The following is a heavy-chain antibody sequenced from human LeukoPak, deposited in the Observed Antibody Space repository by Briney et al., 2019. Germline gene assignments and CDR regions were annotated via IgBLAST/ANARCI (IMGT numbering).Heavy chain of an antibody. CDR3: ARGGSGWADPFDAFDI. D-gene: IGHD6-19*01. V-gene: IGHV4-59*01. Sequence: SETLSLTCTVSGGSISSYYWSWIRQPPGKGLEWIGYIYYSGRTNYNPSLKSRVTISVDTSKNQVSLKLSSVTAADTAVYYCARGGSGWADPFDAFDIWGQGTMVTVSS. CDR1: GGSISSYY. CDR2: IYYSGRT. J-gene: IGHJ3*02.